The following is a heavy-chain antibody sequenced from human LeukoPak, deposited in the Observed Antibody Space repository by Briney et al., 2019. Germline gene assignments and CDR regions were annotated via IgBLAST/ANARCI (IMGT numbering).Heavy chain of an antibody. CDR2: ISGSGGST. V-gene: IGHV3-23*01. CDR3: AKGLWLQVYFDL. Sequence: GGSLRLSCAASTFTFSSYAMSWVRQAPGKGLEWVSTISGSGGSTYYADSVKGRFTISRDNSKNTLYLQMNSLRAEDTAVYYCAKGLWLQVYFDLWGRGTLVTVSS. CDR1: TFTFSSYA. D-gene: IGHD5-18*01. J-gene: IGHJ2*01.